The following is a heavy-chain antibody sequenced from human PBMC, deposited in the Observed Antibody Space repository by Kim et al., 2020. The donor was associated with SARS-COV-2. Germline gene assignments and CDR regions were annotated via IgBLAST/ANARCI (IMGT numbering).Heavy chain of an antibody. J-gene: IGHJ4*02. CDR2: GTA. Sequence: GTAYYAQKFQGRVTITADESAGTAYMELSSLRSEDTAVYYCACLYGDSVYWGQGTLVTVSS. D-gene: IGHD4-17*01. V-gene: IGHV1-69*01. CDR3: ACLYGDSVY.